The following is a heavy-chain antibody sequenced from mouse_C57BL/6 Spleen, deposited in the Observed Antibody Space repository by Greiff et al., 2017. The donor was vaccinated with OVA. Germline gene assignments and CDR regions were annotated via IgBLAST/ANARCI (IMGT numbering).Heavy chain of an antibody. CDR1: GFTFSSYA. CDR3: TRSDWDGAGAMDY. D-gene: IGHD4-1*01. V-gene: IGHV5-9-1*02. Sequence: EVNVVESGEGLVKPGGSLKLSCAASGFTFSSYAMSWVRQTPEKRLEWVAYISSGGDYIYYADTVKGRFTISRDNARNTLYLQMSSLKSEDTAMYYCTRSDWDGAGAMDYWGQGTSVTVSS. CDR2: ISSGGDYI. J-gene: IGHJ4*01.